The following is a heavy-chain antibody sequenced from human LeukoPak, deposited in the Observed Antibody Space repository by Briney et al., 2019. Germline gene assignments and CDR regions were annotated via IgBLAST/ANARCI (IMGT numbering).Heavy chain of an antibody. J-gene: IGHJ4*02. V-gene: IGHV3-23*01. CDR2: ISGSGGST. D-gene: IGHD3-22*01. CDR3: AKDPEYYDSSGYYPASDY. Sequence: GGSLRLSCAASGFTVSSNYMSWVRQAPGKGLEWVSAISGSGGSTYYADSVKGRFTISRDNSKNTLYLQMNSLRAEDTAVYYCAKDPEYYDSSGYYPASDYWGQGTLVTVSS. CDR1: GFTVSSNY.